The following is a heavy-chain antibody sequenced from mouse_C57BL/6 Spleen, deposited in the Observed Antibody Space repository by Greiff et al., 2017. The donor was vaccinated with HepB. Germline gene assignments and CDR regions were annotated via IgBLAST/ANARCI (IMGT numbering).Heavy chain of an antibody. CDR3: ARNWDGDY. CDR2: IYPGDGDT. CDR1: GYAFSSSW. D-gene: IGHD4-1*01. V-gene: IGHV1-82*01. Sequence: QVQLQQSGPELVKPGASVKISCKASGYAFSSSWMNWVKQRPGKGLEWIGRIYPGDGDTNYNGKFKGKATLTADKSSSTAYMQLSSLTSEDSAVYCCARNWDGDYWGQGTTLTVSS. J-gene: IGHJ2*01.